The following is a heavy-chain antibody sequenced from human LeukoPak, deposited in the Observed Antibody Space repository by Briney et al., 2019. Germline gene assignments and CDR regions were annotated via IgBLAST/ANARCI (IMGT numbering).Heavy chain of an antibody. CDR1: GGSISSYY. Sequence: SETLSLTCTVSGGSISSYYWSWIRQPPGKGLEWIGYIYYSGGTNYNPSLKSRVTISVDTSKNQFSLKLSSVTAADPAVYYCARGSLSTVLDYYYYMDVWGKGTTVTVSS. CDR2: IYYSGGT. CDR3: ARGSLSTVLDYYYYMDV. V-gene: IGHV4-59*01. J-gene: IGHJ6*03. D-gene: IGHD3-10*01.